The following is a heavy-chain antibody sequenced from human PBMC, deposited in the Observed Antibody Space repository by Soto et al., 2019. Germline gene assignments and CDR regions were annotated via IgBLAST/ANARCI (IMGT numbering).Heavy chain of an antibody. CDR2: IYYSGST. CDR3: ARGRGLQLMPHWFDP. J-gene: IGHJ5*02. D-gene: IGHD5-12*01. Sequence: PSDNLCLTCTDFGGSISRYAWRRIRQLPGKGLEWVGYIYYSGSTNYNPSIKTRVTISVDTSKNQFSLKRSSVTAADTAVYYCARGRGLQLMPHWFDPSGQEPLFTVYS. CDR1: GGSISRYA. V-gene: IGHV4-59*01.